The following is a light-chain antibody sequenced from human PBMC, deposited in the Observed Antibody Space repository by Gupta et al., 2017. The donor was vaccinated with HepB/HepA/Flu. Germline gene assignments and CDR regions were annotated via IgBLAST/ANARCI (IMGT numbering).Light chain of an antibody. J-gene: IGKJ1*01. V-gene: IGKV1-5*03. CDR3: QQDNSYSRT. CDR2: KAS. CDR1: QSISSW. Sequence: DIQMTQSPSTLSASVGDRVTIPCRASQSISSWLAWYQLKPGKAPKLLIYKASSVESGVPSRFSGSGSGAEFTLTISSLQPDDFATYYCQQDNSYSRTFGQGTKVEIK.